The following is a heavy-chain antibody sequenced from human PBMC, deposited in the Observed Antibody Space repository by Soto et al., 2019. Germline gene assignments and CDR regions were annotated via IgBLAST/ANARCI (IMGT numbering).Heavy chain of an antibody. CDR1: GFTFSSYA. V-gene: IGHV3-23*01. J-gene: IGHJ4*02. D-gene: IGHD6-19*01. CDR2: ISGSGGST. Sequence: GGSLRLSCAASGFTFSSYAMSWVRQAPGKGLEWVSAISGSGGSTYYADSVKGRFTISRDNSKNTLYLQMNSLRAEDTAVYYCAKANYSSGWSPINSGKYYFDYWGQGTLVTVSS. CDR3: AKANYSSGWSPINSGKYYFDY.